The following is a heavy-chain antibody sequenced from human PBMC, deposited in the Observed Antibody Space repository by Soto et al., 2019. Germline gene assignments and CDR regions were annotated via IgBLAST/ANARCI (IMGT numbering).Heavy chain of an antibody. CDR3: ARDRRHYYYGMDV. J-gene: IGHJ6*02. Sequence: SETLSLTCTVSGGSISSYYWSWIRQPPGKGLEWIGYIHYSGSTNYNPSLKSRVTISVDTSKNQFSLKLSSVTAADTAVYYCARDRRHYYYGMDVWGQGTTVTVSS. CDR1: GGSISSYY. D-gene: IGHD6-6*01. CDR2: IHYSGST. V-gene: IGHV4-59*01.